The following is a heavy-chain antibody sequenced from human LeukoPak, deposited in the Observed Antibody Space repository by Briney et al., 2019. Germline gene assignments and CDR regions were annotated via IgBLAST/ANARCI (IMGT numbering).Heavy chain of an antibody. J-gene: IGHJ4*02. V-gene: IGHV3-30*04. Sequence: PGGSLRLSCAASGFTFSSYAMHWVRQAPGKGLEWMAVISYDGSNKYYADSVKGRFTISRDNSKNTLYLQMNSLRAEDTAVYYCARGSLKHQHRVVPAAISGLDYWGQGTLVTVSS. CDR1: GFTFSSYA. CDR3: ARGSLKHQHRVVPAAISGLDY. CDR2: ISYDGSNK. D-gene: IGHD2-2*02.